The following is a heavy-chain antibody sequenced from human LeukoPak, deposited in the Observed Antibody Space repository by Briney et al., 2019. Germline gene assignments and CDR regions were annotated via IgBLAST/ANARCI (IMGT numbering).Heavy chain of an antibody. J-gene: IGHJ4*02. V-gene: IGHV4-39*01. D-gene: IGHD1-1*01. CDR2: IYYSGSA. Sequence: SETLSLTCTISGGSISSSSYYWGWIRQPPGKGLEWIGTIYYSGSAYYNPSPKSRVTISVDTSKSQFSLKLSSVTAADTAVYYCARQAWNYFDYWGQGTLVTVSS. CDR3: ARQAWNYFDY. CDR1: GGSISSSSYY.